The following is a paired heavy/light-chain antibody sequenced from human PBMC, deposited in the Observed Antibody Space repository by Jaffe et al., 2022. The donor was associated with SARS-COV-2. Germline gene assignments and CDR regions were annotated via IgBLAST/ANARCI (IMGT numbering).Heavy chain of an antibody. J-gene: IGHJ6*04. V-gene: IGHV4-34*01. D-gene: IGHD3-10*01. Sequence: QLQQWGAGLLKPSETLSLTCAAHGGVFTNFYWTWIRQSPGKGLEWIGEMDDSGNANYNPSLKGRATISVDSSKRQFSLKMISVTAADTSIYYCARAGAGVGSGSSFYSMDVWGEGTTVTVSA. CDR2: MDDSGNA. CDR1: GGVFTNFY. CDR3: ARAGAGVGSGSSFYSMDV.
Light chain of an antibody. Sequence: DIQMTQSPSSLSASVGDRVTIICRTSQGIGNELGWFQQKPGRAPKRLIYGVSNSPDGVPSRFSGRGSGTEFTLTISSLQPEDFATYYCVQHHNYPPTFGQGTTVE. V-gene: IGKV1-17*01. J-gene: IGKJ1*01. CDR1: QGIGNE. CDR3: VQHHNYPPT. CDR2: GVS.